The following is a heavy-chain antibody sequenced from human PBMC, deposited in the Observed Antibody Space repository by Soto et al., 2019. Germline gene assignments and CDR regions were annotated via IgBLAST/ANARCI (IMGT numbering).Heavy chain of an antibody. CDR1: GFTFSGYT. Sequence: PGGSLRLSCAASGFTFSGYTMNWVRQAPGEGLEWLSFITTSGSDTYYAASVKGRFTVSRDNAKNSLYLQMNGLRVEDTAGYYCVRDTYHAFDIWGRGTMVTVSS. V-gene: IGHV3-21*06. CDR2: ITTSGSDT. CDR3: VRDTYHAFDI. J-gene: IGHJ3*02.